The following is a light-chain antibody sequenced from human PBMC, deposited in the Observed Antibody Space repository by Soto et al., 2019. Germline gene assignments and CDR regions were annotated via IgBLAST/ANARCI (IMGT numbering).Light chain of an antibody. Sequence: EIVLTQSPGTLSLSPGERATLSCKARQSVTARYLAWYQQRRGQATTLLIYGASVRAPGIPDRFSGGGSGTDFTLTISRMEPEDFAVYYWQQYGSSPFTFGPGTKVDIK. CDR3: QQYGSSPFT. J-gene: IGKJ3*01. CDR1: QSVTARY. V-gene: IGKV3-20*01. CDR2: GAS.